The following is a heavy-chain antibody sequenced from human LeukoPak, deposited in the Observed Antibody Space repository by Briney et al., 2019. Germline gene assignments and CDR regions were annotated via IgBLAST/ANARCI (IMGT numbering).Heavy chain of an antibody. CDR1: GYTFTGYY. Sequence: ASVKVSCKASGYTFTGYYMHWVRQAPGQGLEWMGWINPNSGGTNYAQKFQGRVTMTRDTSISTAYMELSRLRSDDTAVYYCARDRALYSSSWNFDYWGQGTLVTVSS. CDR2: INPNSGGT. V-gene: IGHV1-2*02. J-gene: IGHJ4*02. D-gene: IGHD6-13*01. CDR3: ARDRALYSSSWNFDY.